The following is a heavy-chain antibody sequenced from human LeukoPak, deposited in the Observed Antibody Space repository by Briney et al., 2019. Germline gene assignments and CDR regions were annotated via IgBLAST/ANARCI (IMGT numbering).Heavy chain of an antibody. Sequence: ASVKVSCKAPGYTFTRYYMHWVRQAPGQGLEWMGIINPSGGSANYAQKFQGRVTMTRDTSTSTVYMELSSLTSEDTAVYYCARDPSSSSWYFDYWGQGTLVTVSS. D-gene: IGHD6-13*01. CDR3: ARDPSSSSWYFDY. CDR1: GYTFTRYY. CDR2: INPSGGSA. J-gene: IGHJ4*02. V-gene: IGHV1-46*01.